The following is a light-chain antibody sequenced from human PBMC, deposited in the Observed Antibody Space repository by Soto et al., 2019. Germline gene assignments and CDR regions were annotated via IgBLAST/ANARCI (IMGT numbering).Light chain of an antibody. J-gene: IGLJ2*01. CDR2: GNI. CDR3: QSYDSSLSGSVV. Sequence: QHVLTQPPSVSGAPGQRVTISCTGSSSNIGAGYDIHWYQQLPGTAPKLLIYGNINRPSGVPDRFSGSKSGTSASLAITGLQAEDEADYYCQSYDSSLSGSVVFGGGTKLTVL. CDR1: SSNIGAGYD. V-gene: IGLV1-40*01.